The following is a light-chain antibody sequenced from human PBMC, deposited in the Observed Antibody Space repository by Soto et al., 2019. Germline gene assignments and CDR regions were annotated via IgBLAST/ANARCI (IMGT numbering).Light chain of an antibody. V-gene: IGKV1-13*02. CDR3: QQFNSYPPLS. Sequence: AIQLTQSPSSLSASVGDRDTITCRASQGISSALAWYQQKPGKAPKLLIYDASSLESGVPSRFSGSGSGTDFPLTISSLQPEDFSTCYCQQFNSYPPLSFGGGTKVEIK. CDR1: QGISSA. J-gene: IGKJ4*01. CDR2: DAS.